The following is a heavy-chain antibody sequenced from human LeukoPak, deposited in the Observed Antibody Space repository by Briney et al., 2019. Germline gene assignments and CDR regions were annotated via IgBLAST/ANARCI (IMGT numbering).Heavy chain of an antibody. CDR2: ISHSGTT. CDR1: GYSISSVYY. V-gene: IGHV4-38-2*02. D-gene: IGHD2-8*01. CDR3: ARVNVPGYFDY. J-gene: IGHJ4*02. Sequence: PSETLSLTCTVSGYSISSVYYWGWIRQPPGKGLEWIGSISHSGTTYYNPSLRSRVTISVDTSKNQFSLKLSSVTAADTALYYCARVNVPGYFDYWGQGTLVTVSS.